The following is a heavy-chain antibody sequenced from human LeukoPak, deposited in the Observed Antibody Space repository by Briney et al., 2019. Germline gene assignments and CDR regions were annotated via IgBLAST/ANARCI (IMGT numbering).Heavy chain of an antibody. D-gene: IGHD2-15*01. V-gene: IGHV1-69*04. CDR3: ARAYCSGGSCYSDAFDI. CDR2: IIPILGIA. CDR1: GYTFTSYG. Sequence: ASVKVSCKASGYTFTSYGISWVRQAPGQGLEWMGRIIPILGIANYAQKFQGRVTITADKSTSTAYMELSSLRSEDTAVYYCARAYCSGGSCYSDAFDIWGQGTMVTVSS. J-gene: IGHJ3*02.